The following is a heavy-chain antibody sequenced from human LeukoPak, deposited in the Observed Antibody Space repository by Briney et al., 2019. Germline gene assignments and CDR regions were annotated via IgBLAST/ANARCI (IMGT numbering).Heavy chain of an antibody. CDR1: GFTFSNYD. CDR2: IWYDGSNK. CDR3: ARHGYNYGFDY. D-gene: IGHD5-24*01. V-gene: IGHV3-33*01. J-gene: IGHJ4*02. Sequence: PGGSLRLSCAASGFTFSNYDVHWVRQAPGKELEWVAVIWYDGSNKYYVDSVKGRFTISRDISKNTLYLQMNSLSAEDTAVYYCARHGYNYGFDYWGQGTLVTVSS.